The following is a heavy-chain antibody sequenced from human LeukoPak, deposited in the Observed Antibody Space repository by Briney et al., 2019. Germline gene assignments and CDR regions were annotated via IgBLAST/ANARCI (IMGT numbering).Heavy chain of an antibody. J-gene: IGHJ4*02. CDR3: AKEISYTLIVMATHMIDY. CDR2: ISYEGSNK. CDR1: GFTFSSYG. Sequence: GGSLRLSCAASGFTFSSYGMHWVRQAPGKGLEWVAVISYEGSNKYYADSVKGRFTISRDNSKNTLYLQMNSLRAEDTAVYYCAKEISYTLIVMATHMIDYCGQGTLVTVSS. V-gene: IGHV3-30*18. D-gene: IGHD3-22*01.